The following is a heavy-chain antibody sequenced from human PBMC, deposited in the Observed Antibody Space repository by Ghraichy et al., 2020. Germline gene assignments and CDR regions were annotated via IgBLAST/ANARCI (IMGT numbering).Heavy chain of an antibody. Sequence: ASVKVSCKIARSPFSTPFTNFQRVSPLVVEERRGWINPHSGDTNPAQIFQGRVTMTRDTSINTAYMELSGLRSDDTAVYFCARRSASSDRFDSWGQGTL. CDR1: RSPFSTPF. V-gene: IGHV1-2*02. J-gene: IGHJ5*01. CDR3: ARRSASSDRFDS. CDR2: INPHSGDT. D-gene: IGHD6-6*01.